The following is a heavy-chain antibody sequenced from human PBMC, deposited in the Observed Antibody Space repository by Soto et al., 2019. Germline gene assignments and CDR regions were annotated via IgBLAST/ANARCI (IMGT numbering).Heavy chain of an antibody. J-gene: IGHJ4*02. CDR1: GYTLTELS. CDR2: FDPEDGET. Sequence: ASVKVSSKVSGYTLTELSMHWVRQAPGKGFEWMGGFDPEDGETIYAQKFQGRVTMTEDTSTDTAYMELSSLRSEDTAVYYCATAPARYGDYEAYYFDYWGQGTLVTVSS. D-gene: IGHD4-17*01. CDR3: ATAPARYGDYEAYYFDY. V-gene: IGHV1-24*01.